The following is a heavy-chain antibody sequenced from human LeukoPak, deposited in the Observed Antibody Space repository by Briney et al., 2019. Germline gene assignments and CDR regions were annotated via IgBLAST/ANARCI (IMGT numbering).Heavy chain of an antibody. Sequence: NPGGSLRLPCAASGFTFSTYSMNWVRQAPGKGLEWVSFITSSSSYIYYADSVKGRFTISRDNAKNSLYLQMNSLRAEDTAVYYCARDPGSSGYWSYWGQGTLVTVSS. CDR2: ITSSSSYI. CDR3: ARDPGSSGYWSY. CDR1: GFTFSTYS. V-gene: IGHV3-21*01. J-gene: IGHJ4*02. D-gene: IGHD3-22*01.